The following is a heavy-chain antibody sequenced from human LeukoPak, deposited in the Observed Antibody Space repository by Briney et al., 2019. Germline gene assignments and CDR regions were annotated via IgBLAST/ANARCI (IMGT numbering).Heavy chain of an antibody. J-gene: IGHJ4*02. CDR2: LFDSVNT. CDR1: GGSISSHY. V-gene: IGHV4-59*11. D-gene: IGHD5-18*01. Sequence: SETLSLTCTVSGGSISSHYWSWIRQPPGEGLEWIAYLFDSVNTKDNPSLQSRLTLSADTSKNQFSLRLSSVTAADTAVYYCATIKRGSIFGYFDFWGQGIKVTVSS. CDR3: ATIKRGSIFGYFDF.